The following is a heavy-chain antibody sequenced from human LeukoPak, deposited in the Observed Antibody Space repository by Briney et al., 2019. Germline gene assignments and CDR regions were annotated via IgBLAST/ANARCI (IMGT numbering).Heavy chain of an antibody. CDR3: ARVRYCSSTSCP. J-gene: IGHJ6*04. D-gene: IGHD2-2*01. CDR1: GGSFSGYY. Sequence: SETLSLTCAVYGGSFSGYYWSWIRQPSGKGLEWIGEINHSGSTNYNPSLKRRVTISVDTSKNQFSLKLRSVTAADTAVYYCARVRYCSSTSCPWGKGTTVTVSS. V-gene: IGHV4-34*01. CDR2: INHSGST.